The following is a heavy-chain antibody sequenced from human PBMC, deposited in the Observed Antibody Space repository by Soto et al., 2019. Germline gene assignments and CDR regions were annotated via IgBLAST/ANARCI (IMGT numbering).Heavy chain of an antibody. D-gene: IGHD3-3*01. Sequence: PGGSLRLSCAASGFTFSSYAMSWVRQAPRKGLEWVSAISGSGGSTYYADSVKGRFTISRDNSKNTLYLQMNSLRAEDTAVYYCAKLLYYDFWSGYYPYYYYGMDVWGQGTTVTVSS. CDR1: GFTFSSYA. CDR3: AKLLYYDFWSGYYPYYYYGMDV. J-gene: IGHJ6*02. V-gene: IGHV3-23*01. CDR2: ISGSGGST.